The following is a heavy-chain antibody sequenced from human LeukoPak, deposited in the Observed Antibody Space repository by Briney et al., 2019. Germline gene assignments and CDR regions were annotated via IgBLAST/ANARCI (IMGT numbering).Heavy chain of an antibody. CDR2: IETGGA. Sequence: GGSLRLSCAASGFTFSSYGMSWVRQAPGKGLEWVSAIETGGASTDSVKGRFSISRDNAKNSLYLQMNSLRAEDTAVYYCARHYSSSWEYYYYYYYMDVWGKGTTVTVSS. J-gene: IGHJ6*03. D-gene: IGHD6-13*01. CDR1: GFTFSSYG. V-gene: IGHV3-23*01. CDR3: ARHYSSSWEYYYYYYYMDV.